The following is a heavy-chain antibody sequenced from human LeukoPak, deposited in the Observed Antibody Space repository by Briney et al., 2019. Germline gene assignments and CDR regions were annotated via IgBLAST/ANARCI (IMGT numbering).Heavy chain of an antibody. CDR1: GYTFINCG. CDR3: ARGWDWIPV. CDR2: ISGYNGNT. Sequence: ASVKVSCKASGYTFINCGVSWVRQAPGQGLEWMGWISGYNGNTNYAQKLQGRVTMTTDTSTSTAYMELRSLRFVDTAVYYCARGWDWIPVWGQGTLVTVSS. D-gene: IGHD3/OR15-3a*01. J-gene: IGHJ4*02. V-gene: IGHV1-18*01.